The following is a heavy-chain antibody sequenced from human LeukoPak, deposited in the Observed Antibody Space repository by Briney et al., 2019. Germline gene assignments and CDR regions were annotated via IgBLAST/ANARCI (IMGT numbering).Heavy chain of an antibody. Sequence: SETLSLTCTVSGGSISSYYWNWIRQPPGKGLKWFGYIYYSGSTNYNPSLKSRVTISVDKSKNQFSLKLSSVTAADTAVYYCARGADSSGYYSIFYFDYWGQGTLVTVSS. CDR3: ARGADSSGYYSIFYFDY. CDR1: GGSISSYY. D-gene: IGHD3-22*01. CDR2: IYYSGST. J-gene: IGHJ4*02. V-gene: IGHV4-59*01.